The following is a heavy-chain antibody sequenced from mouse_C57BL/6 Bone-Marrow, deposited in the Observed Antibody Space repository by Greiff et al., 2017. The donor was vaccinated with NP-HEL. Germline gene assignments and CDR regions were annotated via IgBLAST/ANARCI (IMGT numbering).Heavy chain of an antibody. CDR1: GYTFTSYG. Sequence: QVQLKESGAELARPGASVKLSCKASGYTFTSYGISWVKQRTGQGLEWIGEIYPRSGNTYYNEKFKGKATLTADKSSRAAYMELRSLTSEDSAVYFCASPSNWDDAMDYWGQGTSVTVSS. CDR2: IYPRSGNT. J-gene: IGHJ4*01. V-gene: IGHV1-81*01. D-gene: IGHD4-1*02. CDR3: ASPSNWDDAMDY.